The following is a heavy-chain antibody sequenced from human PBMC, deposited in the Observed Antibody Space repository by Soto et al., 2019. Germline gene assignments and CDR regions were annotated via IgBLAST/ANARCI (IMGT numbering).Heavy chain of an antibody. D-gene: IGHD3-10*01. J-gene: IGHJ4*02. Sequence: PSETLSLTCNISGGSISSYYWNWIRQPPGKGLEWIGYIYYTETTNYNPSLKSRVTISADTSKKQFSLKLSPVTAADTAVYYCARGRGMGKIFDHWGQGTPVTVSS. CDR1: GGSISSYY. CDR2: IYYTETT. CDR3: ARGRGMGKIFDH. V-gene: IGHV4-59*01.